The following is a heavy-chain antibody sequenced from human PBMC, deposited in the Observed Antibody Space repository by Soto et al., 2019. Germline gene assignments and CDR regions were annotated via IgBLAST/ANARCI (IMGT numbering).Heavy chain of an antibody. CDR3: ARDFGGGYSPLMTLAHDGMDV. CDR1: GGTFSSCA. CDR2: IIPIFGTA. J-gene: IGHJ6*02. Sequence: SVKVSCKASGGTFSSCAISWVRQAPGQGLEWMGGIIPIFGTANYAQKFQGRVTITADESTSTAYMELSSLRSDDTAVYYCARDFGGGYSPLMTLAHDGMDVWGQGTTVTVSS. V-gene: IGHV1-69*13. D-gene: IGHD3-16*01.